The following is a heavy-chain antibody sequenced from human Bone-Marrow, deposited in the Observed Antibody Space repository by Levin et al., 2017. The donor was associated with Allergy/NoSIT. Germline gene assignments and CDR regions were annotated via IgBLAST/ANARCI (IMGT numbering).Heavy chain of an antibody. J-gene: IGHJ6*03. CDR3: ARDWITAPRYMDV. CDR1: GGSVSSDTYY. Sequence: SQTLSLTCDVSGGSVSSDTYYWSWIRQPPGKGLEWIGNIYYSGSISYNPSLQSRITISIDTSKKQFSLKLRSVTAADTAVYYCARDWITAPRYMDVWGKGTTVTVSS. CDR2: IYYSGSI. V-gene: IGHV4-61*01. D-gene: IGHD2-2*03.